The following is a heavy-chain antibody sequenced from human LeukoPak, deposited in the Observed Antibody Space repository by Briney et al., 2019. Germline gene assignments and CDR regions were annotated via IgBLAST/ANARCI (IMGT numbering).Heavy chain of an antibody. V-gene: IGHV3-9*02. CDR3: ARDLLPGGADV. CDR2: IYWRSDGK. CDR1: GFTPDDYA. Sequence: GGSLRLSCAASGFTPDDYAIHWVRQVPGKGLEWVSGIYWRSDGKGYADSVKGRFTISKDKAKNFLYLQMNSLRAEDTALYYCARDLLPGGADVWGQGTAVVVSS. D-gene: IGHD3-10*01. J-gene: IGHJ6*02.